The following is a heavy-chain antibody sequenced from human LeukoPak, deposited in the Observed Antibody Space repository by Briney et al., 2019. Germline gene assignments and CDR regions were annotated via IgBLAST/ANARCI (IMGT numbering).Heavy chain of an antibody. CDR1: GFTFSSYV. J-gene: IGHJ3*02. CDR2: INRAGDDT. Sequence: GGSLRLSCAASGFTFSSYVMTWVRQAPGKGLEWVSSINRAGDDTYYPAPLKGLFTIYRDNSKNTLYLQLNSLRVEDTAVHYCAIARRTAATPVDVFDMWGQGTMATVSS. CDR3: AIARRTAATPVDVFDM. V-gene: IGHV3-23*01. D-gene: IGHD2-21*02.